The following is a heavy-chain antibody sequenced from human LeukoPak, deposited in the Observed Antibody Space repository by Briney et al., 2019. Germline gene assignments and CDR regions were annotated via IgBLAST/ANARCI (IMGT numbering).Heavy chain of an antibody. CDR1: GGSISSYY. D-gene: IGHD2-21*02. J-gene: IGHJ6*02. Sequence: SETLSLTCSVSGGSISSYYWSWIRKPPGKGLEWIGYVYYSGSTNYNPSLKSRVTISVDTSKNQFSLRLSSVTAADTAVYYCARTGGDCSSGLCYYAMDVWGQGTTVTVS. CDR2: VYYSGST. CDR3: ARTGGDCSSGLCYYAMDV. V-gene: IGHV4-59*01.